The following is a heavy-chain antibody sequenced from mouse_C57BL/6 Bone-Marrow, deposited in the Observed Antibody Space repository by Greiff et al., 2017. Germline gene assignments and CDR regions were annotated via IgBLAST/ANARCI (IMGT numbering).Heavy chain of an antibody. Sequence: VQLQQSGAELVRPGTSVKLSCKASGYTFTSYWMHWVKQRPGQGLEWIGVIDPSDSYTNYNQKFKGKATLTVDTSSSTAYMQLSSLTSEDSAVYYCARWWSYYFDYWGQGTTLTVSS. CDR3: ARWWSYYFDY. D-gene: IGHD1-1*02. V-gene: IGHV1-59*01. J-gene: IGHJ2*01. CDR2: IDPSDSYT. CDR1: GYTFTSYW.